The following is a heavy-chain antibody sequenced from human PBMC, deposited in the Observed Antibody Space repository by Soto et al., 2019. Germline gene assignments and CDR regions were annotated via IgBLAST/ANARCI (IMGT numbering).Heavy chain of an antibody. V-gene: IGHV3-30-3*01. CDR3: AGEVYCVFWSGFNTHPYYFGD. D-gene: IGHD3-3*01. CDR1: GFTFSRHT. CDR2: ISDDGSTT. J-gene: IGHJ4*02. Sequence: QVQLVESGGGVVQPGRSLRLSCAASGFTFSRHTMHWVRQAPGKGLEWVAAISDDGSTTYYADSVKGRFTISRDNSKNTLNWDMNRLSCEDTAVHQCAGEVYCVFWSGFNTHPYYFGDWGQGTLVTVSS.